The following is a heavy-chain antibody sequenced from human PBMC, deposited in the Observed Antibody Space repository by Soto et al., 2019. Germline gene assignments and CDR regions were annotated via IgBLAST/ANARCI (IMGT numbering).Heavy chain of an antibody. D-gene: IGHD4-4*01. CDR3: ARGGGATTVDYWYFDL. CDR2: IWYAGSNK. J-gene: IGHJ2*01. CDR1: GFTFSSYG. V-gene: IGHV3-33*01. Sequence: QVQLVESGGGVVQPGRSLRLSCAASGFTFSSYGMHWVRQAPGKGLGWVAVIWYAGSNKFYADSVKGRFTISRDNSKNTLYLQMNSLRAEDTAVYYCARGGGATTVDYWYFDLWGRGTLVTVSS.